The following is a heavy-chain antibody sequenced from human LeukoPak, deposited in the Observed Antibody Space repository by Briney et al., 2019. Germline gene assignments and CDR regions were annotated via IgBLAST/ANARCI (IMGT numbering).Heavy chain of an antibody. CDR3: ASGTVGNYALDY. Sequence: GGSLRLSCAASGLTFSRYNMNWVRQAPGKGLEWVSSIGTSSNNIYYTHSVKGRFTISRDNAKNSLYLQVDSLRVEDTAVYFCASGTVGNYALDYWGQGTLVTVSS. CDR2: IGTSSNNI. D-gene: IGHD1-7*01. V-gene: IGHV3-21*01. CDR1: GLTFSRYN. J-gene: IGHJ4*02.